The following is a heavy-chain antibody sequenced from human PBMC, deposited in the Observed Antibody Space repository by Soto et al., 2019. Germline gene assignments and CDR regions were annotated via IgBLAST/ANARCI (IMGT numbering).Heavy chain of an antibody. CDR2: IYYSGSA. CDR3: ARRPLVRGIIPYSFDS. J-gene: IGHJ4*02. V-gene: IGHV4-39*01. CDR1: GGSINNSSFY. Sequence: QLQLQESGPGLVKPSETLSLTCTVSGGSINNSSFYWGWVRQPPGKRLEWIGSIYYSGSAYYNPSIKSRLTISVDTSKNQFSLNLSSVTAADTAVYFCARRPLVRGIIPYSFDSWGQGTLVTVSS. D-gene: IGHD3-10*01.